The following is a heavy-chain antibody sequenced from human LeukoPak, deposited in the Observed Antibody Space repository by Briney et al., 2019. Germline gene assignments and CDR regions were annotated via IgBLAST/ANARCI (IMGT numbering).Heavy chain of an antibody. CDR1: GGSISSGSYY. CDR2: IYTSGST. J-gene: IGHJ4*02. Sequence: SQTLSLTCTVSGGSISSGSYYWSWIRQPAGKGLEWIGRIYTSGSTNYNPSLKSRVTISVDTSKNQFSLKLSFVTAADTAVYYCARVGGSYRWYFDYWGQGTLVTVSS. V-gene: IGHV4-61*02. D-gene: IGHD1-26*01. CDR3: ARVGGSYRWYFDY.